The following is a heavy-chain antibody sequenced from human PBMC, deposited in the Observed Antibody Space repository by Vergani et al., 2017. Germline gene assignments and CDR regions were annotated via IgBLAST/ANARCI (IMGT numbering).Heavy chain of an antibody. D-gene: IGHD1-1*01. CDR2: IVVGSGNT. J-gene: IGHJ3*02. V-gene: IGHV1-58*01. Sequence: QMQLVQSGPEVKKPGTSVKVSCKASGFTFTSSAVQWVRQARGQRLEWIGWIVVGSGNTNYAQKFQERVTITRDMSTSTAYMELRSLRSDDTAVYYCARVEGWELERRVRAFDIWGQGTMVTVSS. CDR3: ARVEGWELERRVRAFDI. CDR1: GFTFTSSA.